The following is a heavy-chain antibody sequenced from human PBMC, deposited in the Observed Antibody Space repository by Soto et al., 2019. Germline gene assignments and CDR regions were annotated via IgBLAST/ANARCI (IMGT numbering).Heavy chain of an antibody. V-gene: IGHV1-18*01. CDR3: ARDGVDTATSYYDSMDV. J-gene: IGHJ6*02. Sequence: QVQLVQSGAEVKKPGASVKVSCKASGYTFTSYGISWVRQAPGQGLEWMGWISAYNGNTNYAQKLQGRVTMTTDTPTSTAYMELRSLRSDATAVYYCARDGVDTATSYYDSMDVWGHGTTVTVSS. CDR2: ISAYNGNT. CDR1: GYTFTSYG. D-gene: IGHD5-18*01.